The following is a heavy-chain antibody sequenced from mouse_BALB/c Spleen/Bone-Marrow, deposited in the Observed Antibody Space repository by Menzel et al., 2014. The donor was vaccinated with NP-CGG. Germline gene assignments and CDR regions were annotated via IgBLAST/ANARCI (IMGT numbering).Heavy chain of an antibody. CDR1: GYTFTSYW. J-gene: IGHJ2*01. V-gene: IGHV1-87*01. CDR2: IYPGDGDT. Sequence: LVESGAELARPGASVKLSCKASGYTFTSYWMQWVKQRPGQGLEWIGAIYPGDGDTGYTQKFKGKATLTADKSSSTAYMQLSSLASEDSAVYYCARWLLPFDYWGQGTTLTVSS. D-gene: IGHD2-3*01. CDR3: ARWLLPFDY.